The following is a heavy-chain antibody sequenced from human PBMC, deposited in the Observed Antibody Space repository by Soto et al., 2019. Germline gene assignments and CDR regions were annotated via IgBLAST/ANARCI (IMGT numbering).Heavy chain of an antibody. CDR3: VRRGDSYGFRGSYYFDY. Sequence: QVQLVQSGAEVKKPGASVKVSCKASGYTFTNYGISWVRQAPGQGLEWVGWIGAYNGNTDYAQKFQGRVTMTADTSTSTAYMELRGLRSDDTARYSCVRRGDSYGFRGSYYFDYWGQGTLVTLSS. V-gene: IGHV1-18*01. J-gene: IGHJ4*02. D-gene: IGHD3-22*01. CDR2: IGAYNGNT. CDR1: GYTFTNYG.